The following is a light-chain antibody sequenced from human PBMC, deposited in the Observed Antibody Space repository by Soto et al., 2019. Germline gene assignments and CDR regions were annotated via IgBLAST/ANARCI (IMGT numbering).Light chain of an antibody. Sequence: DIVLTQAPDSLAVSLGDSATINCRSSHILFYNMKNKTDLAWYQQKPGQPPRLLIYWASTRQSGVPDRFSGSGSGTDFTLTVNSLQAEDVAIYYCQLYYGMPPITFGQGTRLEIK. CDR2: WAS. CDR3: QLYYGMPPIT. CDR1: HILFYNMKNKTD. V-gene: IGKV4-1*01. J-gene: IGKJ5*01.